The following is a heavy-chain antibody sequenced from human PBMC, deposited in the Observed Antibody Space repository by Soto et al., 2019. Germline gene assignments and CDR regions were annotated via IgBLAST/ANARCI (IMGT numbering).Heavy chain of an antibody. J-gene: IGHJ6*02. D-gene: IGHD5-12*01. V-gene: IGHV4-61*01. CDR3: AASAPPATNYYYAMDV. CDR2: FYDSGST. CDR1: GGSVSSGSFY. Sequence: PSETLSLTCTVSGGSVSSGSFYWSWIRRPPGKGLEWIGYFYDSGSTNYNPSLRSRVTMSVDTSKNQFSLKLSSVTAADTAVYYCAASAPPATNYYYAMDVWRQATTVTVS.